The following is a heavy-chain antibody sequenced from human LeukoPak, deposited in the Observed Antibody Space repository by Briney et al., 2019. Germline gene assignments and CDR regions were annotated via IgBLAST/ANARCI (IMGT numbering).Heavy chain of an antibody. J-gene: IGHJ5*02. CDR3: AREYSYGYDDWFDP. CDR1: GFTFSNHA. D-gene: IGHD5-18*01. Sequence: GGSLRLSCAASGFTFSNHAMSWFRQAPGKGLEWVSAISPPGGTTYFADSVKGRSNISRDNSKNTLYLQMNSLRAGDTAIYYCAREYSYGYDDWFDPWGQGTLVTVSS. CDR2: ISPPGGTT. V-gene: IGHV3-23*01.